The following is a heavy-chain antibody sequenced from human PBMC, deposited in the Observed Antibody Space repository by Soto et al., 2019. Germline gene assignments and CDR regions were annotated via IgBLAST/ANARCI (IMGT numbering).Heavy chain of an antibody. CDR1: GGSVSGGVYY. Sequence: QVQLQESGPGLVKPSQTLSLTCTVSGGSVSGGVYYWNWIRQHPEKGLEWIGYIYYSGSTYYNPSLRSRVTISADTSKNQLSLKLSSVTVADTAVYYCARSSVAGAGYFQHWGQGTQVIVSS. D-gene: IGHD6-19*01. V-gene: IGHV4-31*03. CDR3: ARSSVAGAGYFQH. CDR2: IYYSGST. J-gene: IGHJ1*01.